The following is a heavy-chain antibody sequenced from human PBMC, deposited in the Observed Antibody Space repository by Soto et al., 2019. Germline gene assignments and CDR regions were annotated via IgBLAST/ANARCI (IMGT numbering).Heavy chain of an antibody. Sequence: PSETLSLTCTVSGVSISSSSYYWGWIRQPPGKGLEWIGSIYSGGSTYYNPSLKSRVTISVDTSKNQFSLKLSSVTAADTAVYYCARQLNSVDVWGQGTTVTV. CDR1: GVSISSSSYY. CDR2: IYSGGST. CDR3: ARQLNSVDV. J-gene: IGHJ6*02. V-gene: IGHV4-39*01. D-gene: IGHD1-7*01.